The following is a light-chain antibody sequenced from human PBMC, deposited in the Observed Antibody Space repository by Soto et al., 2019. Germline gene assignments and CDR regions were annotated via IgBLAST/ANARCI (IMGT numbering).Light chain of an antibody. CDR1: GSDVGGSNF. V-gene: IGLV2-14*03. CDR3: VSYTSSTTYV. J-gene: IGLJ1*01. CDR2: DVA. Sequence: QSVLTQPASVSDSPGQSITISFTGTGSDVGGSNFVSWYQQHPGKPPKLIIYDVANRPSGVSNRFSGSKSGSTASLIISRLQTEDEADYYCVSYTSSTTYVFGTGTKVTVL.